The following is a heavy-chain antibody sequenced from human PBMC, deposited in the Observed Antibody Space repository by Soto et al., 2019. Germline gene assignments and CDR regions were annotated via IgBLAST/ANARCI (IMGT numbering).Heavy chain of an antibody. V-gene: IGHV1-69*12. Sequence: QVQLVQSGAEVKKPGSSVKVSCKASGGTFSSYAISWVRQAPGQGLEWMGGSIPIFGTANYAQKFQGRVTITADESTSTAYMELSSLRSEDTAVYYCASPYLGCGGYCYFSYYYGMDVWGQGTTVTVSS. CDR3: ASPYLGCGGYCYFSYYYGMDV. CDR2: SIPIFGTA. D-gene: IGHD2-21*02. CDR1: GGTFSSYA. J-gene: IGHJ6*02.